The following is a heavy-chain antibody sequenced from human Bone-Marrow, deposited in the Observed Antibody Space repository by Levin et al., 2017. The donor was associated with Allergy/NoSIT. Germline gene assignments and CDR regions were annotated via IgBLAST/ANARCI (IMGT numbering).Heavy chain of an antibody. J-gene: IGHJ4*02. Sequence: GSLRLSCAVSGGSFTDYYWNWIRQPPGKGLEWIGEINHRGSTNYNPSLTSRVNISVDTSKNQFSLKLSSVTAADTAVYYCARALYDGSGSFVDWGQGTLVTVSS. CDR2: INHRGST. D-gene: IGHD3-10*01. CDR3: ARALYDGSGSFVD. V-gene: IGHV4-34*01. CDR1: GGSFTDYY.